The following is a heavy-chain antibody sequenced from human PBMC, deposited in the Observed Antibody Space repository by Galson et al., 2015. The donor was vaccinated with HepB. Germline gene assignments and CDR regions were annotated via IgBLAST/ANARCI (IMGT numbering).Heavy chain of an antibody. Sequence: SLRLSCAASGFTFSSYWMSWVRQAPGKGLEWVANIKQDGGEKYYVDSVKGRFTISRDNAKNPLYLQMNSLRAEDTAVYYCARMVVPAAMAYYYYYMDVWGKGTTVTVSS. D-gene: IGHD2-2*01. CDR1: GFTFSSYW. V-gene: IGHV3-7*01. J-gene: IGHJ6*03. CDR2: IKQDGGEK. CDR3: ARMVVPAAMAYYYYYMDV.